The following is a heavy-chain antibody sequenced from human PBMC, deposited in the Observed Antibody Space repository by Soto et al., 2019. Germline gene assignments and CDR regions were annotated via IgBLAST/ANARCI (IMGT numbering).Heavy chain of an antibody. CDR2: ISGSGGST. CDR3: AKDPYVPEWLLTYYFDY. CDR1: GFTFSSYA. V-gene: IGHV3-23*01. J-gene: IGHJ4*02. Sequence: EVQLLESGGGLVQPGGSLRLSCAASGFTFSSYAMSWVRQAPGKGLEWVSAISGSGGSTYYADSVKGRFTISRDNSKNTLYLQMNSLRAEDTAVYYCAKDPYVPEWLLTYYFDYWGQGTLVTVSS. D-gene: IGHD3-3*01.